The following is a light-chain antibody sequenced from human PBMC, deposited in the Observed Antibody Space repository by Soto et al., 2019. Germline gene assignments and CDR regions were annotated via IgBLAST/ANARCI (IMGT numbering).Light chain of an antibody. V-gene: IGKV1-27*01. CDR2: GAS. Sequence: DIEMTQSPSSLSASVGDRITITCRASQDISIYLAWYQQKPGKVPKLLISGASALDSGVPSRFSGSGYGTDFTLTISSLQPEDVATYYCQKYNSAPRMFGQGTKVEIK. CDR1: QDISIY. CDR3: QKYNSAPRM. J-gene: IGKJ1*01.